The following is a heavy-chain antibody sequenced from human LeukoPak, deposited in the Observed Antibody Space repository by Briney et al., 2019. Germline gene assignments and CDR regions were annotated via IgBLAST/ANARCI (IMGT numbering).Heavy chain of an antibody. Sequence: SETLSLTCTVSGGSISGYYWSWIRQPPGKGLEWIGYIYYSGTTSYNPSLRSRVTMSVDTSKNQFSLRLSSVTAADTAVYYCARSLSSGWNAFDIWGQGTMVTVSS. CDR1: GGSISGYY. V-gene: IGHV4-59*01. J-gene: IGHJ3*02. CDR3: ARSLSSGWNAFDI. D-gene: IGHD6-19*01. CDR2: IYYSGTT.